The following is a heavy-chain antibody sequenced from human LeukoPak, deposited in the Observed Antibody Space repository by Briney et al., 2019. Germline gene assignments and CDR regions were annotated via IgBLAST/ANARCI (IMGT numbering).Heavy chain of an antibody. V-gene: IGHV3-23*01. D-gene: IGHD2-15*01. CDR3: AKDERFCSGGICFSVSFDY. CDR1: GFTFSSFA. J-gene: IGHJ4*02. Sequence: QPGGSLRLSCAASGFTFSSFAMSWVRQAPGKGLEWVSVISGSGGSTDYADSVKGRFTISRDNSKNTLYLQMNSLRAEDTAVYYCAKDERFCSGGICFSVSFDYWGQGTLVTVSS. CDR2: ISGSGGST.